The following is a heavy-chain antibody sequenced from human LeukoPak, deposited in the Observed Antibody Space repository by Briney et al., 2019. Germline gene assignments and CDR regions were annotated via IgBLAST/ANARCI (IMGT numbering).Heavy chain of an antibody. CDR1: GYTFTGSGWY. CDR2: IHPNNGAT. V-gene: IGHV1-2*02. D-gene: IGHD3-10*01. Sequence: ASVKVSCKASGYTFTGSGWYLYWLRQAPGQGLECVGWIHPNNGATLYAQKFQGRVAMTTDTSISTAYMELSRLRPDDTAMYYCARDGPAQMVDFDYWGQGTLVTVTS. CDR3: ARDGPAQMVDFDY. J-gene: IGHJ4*02.